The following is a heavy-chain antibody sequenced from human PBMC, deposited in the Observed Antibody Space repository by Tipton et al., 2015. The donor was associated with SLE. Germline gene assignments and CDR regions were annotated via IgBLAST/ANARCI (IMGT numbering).Heavy chain of an antibody. CDR3: AREGGDIVATNWFDP. Sequence: GLVKPSETLSLTCAVYGGSFSGYYWSWIRQPPGKGLEWIGEINHSGSTNYNPSLKSRVTISVDTSKNQFSLKLSSVTAADTAVYYCAREGGDIVATNWFDPWGQGTLVTVSS. CDR1: GGSFSGYY. D-gene: IGHD5-12*01. J-gene: IGHJ5*02. V-gene: IGHV4-34*01. CDR2: INHSGST.